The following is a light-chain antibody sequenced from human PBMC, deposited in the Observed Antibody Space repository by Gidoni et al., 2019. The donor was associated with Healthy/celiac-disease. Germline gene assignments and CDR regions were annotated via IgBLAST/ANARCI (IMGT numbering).Light chain of an antibody. CDR2: GVS. CDR1: STDVGAYNY. Sequence: SALPPPPSASASPGQPVTISCTGTSTDVGAYNYVAWYQQHPGNAPKLMIYGVSKRPSGVPDRFSGSKSGNSASLTVSGLQAEDEADYYCRSYAGSIIFEVFGGGTKLTVL. CDR3: RSYAGSIIFEV. V-gene: IGLV2-8*01. J-gene: IGLJ2*01.